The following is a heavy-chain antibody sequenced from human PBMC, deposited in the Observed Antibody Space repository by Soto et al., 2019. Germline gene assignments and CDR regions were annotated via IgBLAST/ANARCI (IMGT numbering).Heavy chain of an antibody. J-gene: IGHJ1*01. V-gene: IGHV3-30-3*01. CDR3: ARDGGGREYFQH. D-gene: IGHD2-15*01. CDR2: ISHDGNHQ. CDR1: GLTFSSFA. Sequence: QVQLVESGGGVVQPGRSLRLSCAASGLTFSSFAMHWVRQAPGKVLEWVALISHDGNHQYYADSVKGRFTVSRANSMSTLYLQMNSLSPEDTAIYYCARDGGGREYFQHWGQGTPVTVSS.